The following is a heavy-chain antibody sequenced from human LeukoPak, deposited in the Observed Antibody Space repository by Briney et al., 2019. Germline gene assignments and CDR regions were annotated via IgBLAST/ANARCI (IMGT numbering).Heavy chain of an antibody. J-gene: IGHJ4*02. D-gene: IGHD1-26*01. CDR3: ARSIRGATTLDY. V-gene: IGHV3-20*04. CDR1: GFTFEDYG. Sequence: GGSLRLSCAASGFTFEDYGMTWVRQAPGKGLEWVSGINWNGANTGYVDSVKGRFTISRDSAKNSLYLQMNSLGAEDTALYFCARSIRGATTLDYWGQGTLVTVSS. CDR2: INWNGANT.